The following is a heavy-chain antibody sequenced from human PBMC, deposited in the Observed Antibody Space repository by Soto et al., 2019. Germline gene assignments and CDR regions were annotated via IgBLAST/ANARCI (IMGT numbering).Heavy chain of an antibody. CDR3: ARAGRLMVYALEY. CDR2: INPNGETT. V-gene: IGHV1-46*01. J-gene: IGHJ4*02. D-gene: IGHD2-8*01. Sequence: QVQLVQSGAEVKKPGASVKVSCKASGYTFTSHYMHWVRQAPGQGLEWMGIINPNGETTDYAQKFKGRITMTRATSTSTVYMELSNLRSEDTAVYYCARAGRLMVYALEYWGQGTLLTVSS. CDR1: GYTFTSHY.